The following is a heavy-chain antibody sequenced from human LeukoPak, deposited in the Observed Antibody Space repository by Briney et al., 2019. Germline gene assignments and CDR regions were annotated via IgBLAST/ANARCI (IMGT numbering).Heavy chain of an antibody. D-gene: IGHD2-2*01. V-gene: IGHV3-21*01. J-gene: IGHJ5*02. CDR2: ISSSSSYI. Sequence: GGSLRLSCAASGFTFSSYSMNWVRQAPGKGLEWVPSISSSSSYIYYADSVKGRFTISRDNAKNSLYLQMNSLRAEDTAVYYCAGSIVVVPAATFDPWGQGTLVTVSS. CDR1: GFTFSSYS. CDR3: AGSIVVVPAATFDP.